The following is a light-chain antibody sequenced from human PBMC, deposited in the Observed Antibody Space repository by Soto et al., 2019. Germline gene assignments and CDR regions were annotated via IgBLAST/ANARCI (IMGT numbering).Light chain of an antibody. CDR2: GTS. J-gene: IGKJ1*01. CDR3: QQYTTSSWT. Sequence: EVVLTQSPGTLSLSPVERATLSCRASQSVGSSYLAWYQQKPGRAPRVLIYGTSSRATGIPDRFSGSGSGTDFTLTISRLEPEDFAVYYCQQYTTSSWTFGQGTKVDIK. V-gene: IGKV3-20*01. CDR1: QSVGSSY.